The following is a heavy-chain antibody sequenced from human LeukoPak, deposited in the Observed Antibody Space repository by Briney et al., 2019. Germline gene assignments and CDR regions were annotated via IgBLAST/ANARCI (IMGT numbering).Heavy chain of an antibody. V-gene: IGHV3-30*02. CDR2: IRYDGSNK. CDR3: AKDQTDFVV. CDR1: GFTFSGYG. Sequence: PGGSLRLSCAASGFTFSGYGMHWVRQAPGKGLEWVAFIRYDGSNKFYADSVKGRFTISRDNSKNTLYLQMNSLRPGDTAVYYCAKDQTDFVVWGRGTLVSVSS. J-gene: IGHJ2*01.